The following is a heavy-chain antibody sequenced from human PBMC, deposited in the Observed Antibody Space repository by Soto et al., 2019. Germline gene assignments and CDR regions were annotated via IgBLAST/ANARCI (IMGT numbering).Heavy chain of an antibody. J-gene: IGHJ4*02. CDR3: ARYASGSSYFGY. D-gene: IGHD3-10*01. CDR2: IYHSGST. V-gene: IGHV4-4*02. Sequence: QVQLQESGPGLVKPSGTLSLTCAVSSGSLSSSNWWTWVRQPPGKGLEWIGEIYHSGSTNYNPSLKSRVAISVDKPKTQFSLNLSSVTAADTGVYYCARYASGSSYFGYWGQGILVTVSS. CDR1: SGSLSSSNW.